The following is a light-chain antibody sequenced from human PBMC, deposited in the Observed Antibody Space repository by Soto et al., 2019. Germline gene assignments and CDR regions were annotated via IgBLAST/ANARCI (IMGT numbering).Light chain of an antibody. J-gene: IGKJ1*01. CDR1: QSISIW. CDR2: KAS. CDR3: QQYNSYWA. Sequence: DIQMTQSPSTLSASVGDRVTITRRASQSISIWLALYQQKPGKAPKLLIYKASSLRSGVPSRFSGSGSGTEFTLTISSLQPDDFATYYCQQYNSYWAFGQGTKVDIK. V-gene: IGKV1-5*03.